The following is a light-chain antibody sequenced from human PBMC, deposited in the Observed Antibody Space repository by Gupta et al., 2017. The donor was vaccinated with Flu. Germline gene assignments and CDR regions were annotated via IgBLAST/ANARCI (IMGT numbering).Light chain of an antibody. J-gene: IGLJ1*01. CDR1: SSDVGGYNY. CDR3: CSYADSYTFEV. CDR2: DVS. Sequence: QSALTQPRSVSGSPGQSVTISCTGTSSDVGGYNYVSWYQQHPGKDPKLMIDDVSKRPSGVPDRFSGYKAGNTASLTISGLQADDEADYYCCSYADSYTFEVFGTGTKVTVL. V-gene: IGLV2-11*01.